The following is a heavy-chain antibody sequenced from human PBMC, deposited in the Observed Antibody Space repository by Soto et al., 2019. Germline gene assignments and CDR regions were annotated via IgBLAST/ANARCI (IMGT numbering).Heavy chain of an antibody. CDR2: INHSGST. CDR3: ARMILRFFDN. CDR1: GGSLSGYY. D-gene: IGHD3-16*01. J-gene: IGHJ4*02. V-gene: IGHV4-34*01. Sequence: SETLSLTCAVDGGSLSGYYWTWIRQSPGEGLEWIGEINHSGSTVYNPSLKSRATISVDTSKNQFSLRLTSVTAADTAVYYCARMILRFFDNWGQGALVTVSS.